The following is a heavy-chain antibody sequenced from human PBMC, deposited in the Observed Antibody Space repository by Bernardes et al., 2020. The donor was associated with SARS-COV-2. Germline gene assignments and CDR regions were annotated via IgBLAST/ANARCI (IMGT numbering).Heavy chain of an antibody. V-gene: IGHV3-11*05. CDR3: ARGGSGWTLDY. CDR1: GFTFSDYY. CDR2: ISSSSSYT. D-gene: IGHD6-19*01. Sequence: GGSLRLSCAASGFTFSDYYMSWIRQAPGKGLEWVSYISSSSSYTNYADSVKGRFTISRDNAKNSLYLQMNSLRAEDTAVYYCARGGSGWTLDYWGQGTLVTVSS. J-gene: IGHJ4*02.